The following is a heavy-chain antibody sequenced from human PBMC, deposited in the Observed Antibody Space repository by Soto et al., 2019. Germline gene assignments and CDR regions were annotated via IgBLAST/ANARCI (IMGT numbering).Heavy chain of an antibody. J-gene: IGHJ4*02. V-gene: IGHV1-18*01. CDR1: GYTFTSYG. Sequence: VASVKVSCKASGYTFTSYGISWVRQAPGQGLEWMGWISAYNGNTNYAQKLQGRVTMTTDTSTSTAYMELRSLRSDDTAVYYCARDFYYDFWSGYYRLDYWGQGTLVTVSS. CDR3: ARDFYYDFWSGYYRLDY. CDR2: ISAYNGNT. D-gene: IGHD3-3*01.